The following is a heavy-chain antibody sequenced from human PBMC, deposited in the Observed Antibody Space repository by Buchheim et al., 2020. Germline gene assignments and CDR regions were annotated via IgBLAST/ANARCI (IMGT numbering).Heavy chain of an antibody. V-gene: IGHV1-46*03. D-gene: IGHD6-19*01. Sequence: QVQLVQSGAEVKKPGASVKVSCKASGYTFTSYYMHWVRQAPGQGLEWMGIINPSGGSTSYAQKFQGRVTMTRDTSTSTVYMELNSLRSEDTAVYYCGRDSSSSGWYGDLNYYYYGMDVWGQGTT. CDR1: GYTFTSYY. CDR2: INPSGGST. J-gene: IGHJ6*02. CDR3: GRDSSSSGWYGDLNYYYYGMDV.